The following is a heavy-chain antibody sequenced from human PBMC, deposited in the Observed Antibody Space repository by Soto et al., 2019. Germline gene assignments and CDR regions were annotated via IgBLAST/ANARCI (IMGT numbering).Heavy chain of an antibody. CDR1: GFTFSSYG. V-gene: IGHV3-30*18. CDR2: ISYDGSNK. CDR3: AKDVDTAMAN. D-gene: IGHD5-18*01. J-gene: IGHJ4*02. Sequence: QVQLVESGGGVVQPGRSLRLSCAASGFTFSSYGMYWVRQAPGKGLEWVAVISYDGSNKYYADSVKGRFTISRDNSKNTLYLQMNSLRAEDTAVYYCAKDVDTAMANWGQGTLVTVSS.